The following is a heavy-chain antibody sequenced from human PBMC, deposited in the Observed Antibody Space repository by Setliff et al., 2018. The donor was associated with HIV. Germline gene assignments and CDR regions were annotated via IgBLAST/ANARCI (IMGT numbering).Heavy chain of an antibody. CDR1: GYTFTNYD. D-gene: IGHD3-22*01. V-gene: IGHV1-8*02. CDR2: MNPDGRNT. CDR3: ARARTDYYDRRRRSHYYIDV. Sequence: ASVKVSCKPSGYTFTNYDINWVRQAAGQGLEWMGWMNPDGRNTGYAQRFEGSVTMTWDTSISTAYMELNNVKFEDTAIYYYARARTDYYDRRRRSHYYIDVWARGATVTVS. J-gene: IGHJ6*03.